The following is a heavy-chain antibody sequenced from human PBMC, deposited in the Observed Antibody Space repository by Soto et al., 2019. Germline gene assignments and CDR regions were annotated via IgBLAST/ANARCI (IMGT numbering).Heavy chain of an antibody. CDR1: GFTFSSYA. Sequence: VGSLRLSCAASGFTFSSYAMSWVRQAPGRGLEWVSAISGSGGSTYYADSVKGRFTISRDNSKNTLYLQMNSLRAEDTAVYYCANRARRGYSQYYFDYRGQGTLVTVSS. D-gene: IGHD3-22*01. CDR2: ISGSGGST. J-gene: IGHJ4*02. CDR3: ANRARRGYSQYYFDY. V-gene: IGHV3-23*01.